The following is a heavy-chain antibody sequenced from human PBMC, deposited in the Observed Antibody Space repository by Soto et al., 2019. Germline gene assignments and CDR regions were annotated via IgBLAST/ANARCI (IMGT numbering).Heavy chain of an antibody. J-gene: IGHJ6*02. CDR2: INPSGGST. CDR3: ARDYLGGHYYYGMDV. V-gene: IGHV1-46*01. Sequence: GASVKVSCKASGYTFTSYYMHWVRQAPGQGLEWMGIINPSGGSTGYAQKFQGRVTMTRDTSTSTVYMELSSLRSEDTAVYYCARDYLGGHYYYGMDVWGQGTTVTVSS. CDR1: GYTFTSYY.